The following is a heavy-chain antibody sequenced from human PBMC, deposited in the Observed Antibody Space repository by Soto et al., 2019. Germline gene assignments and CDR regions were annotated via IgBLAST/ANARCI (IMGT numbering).Heavy chain of an antibody. D-gene: IGHD1-7*01. V-gene: IGHV3-33*01. CDR1: GFTFSSYG. CDR3: ARDERPWYKLELRSNWFDP. CDR2: IWYDGSNK. Sequence: GGSLRLSCAASGFTFSSYGMHWVRQAPGKGLEWVAVIWYDGSNKYYADSVKGRFTISRDNSKNTLYLQMNSLRAEDTAVYYCARDERPWYKLELRSNWFDPWGQGTLVTVSS. J-gene: IGHJ5*02.